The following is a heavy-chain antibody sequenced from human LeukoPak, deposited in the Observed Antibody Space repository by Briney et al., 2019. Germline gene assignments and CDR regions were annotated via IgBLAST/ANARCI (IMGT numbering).Heavy chain of an antibody. V-gene: IGHV3-64*01. CDR1: GFTFTTYT. CDR2: VVGNGGTT. Sequence: GGSLRLSCAASGFTFTTYTIHWVRQAPGKGLEYVSAVVGNGGTTYYASSVKGRFIISRDNSKNTVYLQMGSLRAEDTAVYYCARERAFYYFDFWGPGTLVTVSS. J-gene: IGHJ4*02. CDR3: ARERAFYYFDF.